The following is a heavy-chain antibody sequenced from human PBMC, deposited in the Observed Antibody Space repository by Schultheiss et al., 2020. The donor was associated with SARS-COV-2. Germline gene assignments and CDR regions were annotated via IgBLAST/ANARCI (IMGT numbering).Heavy chain of an antibody. CDR3: ARSSSSWYSIYGMDV. CDR2: IYYSGST. CDR1: GGSISSYY. V-gene: IGHV4-59*01. D-gene: IGHD6-13*01. J-gene: IGHJ6*02. Sequence: SETLSLTCTVSGGSISSYYWSWIRQPPGKGLEWIGYIYYSGSTNYNPSLKSRVTISVDTSKNQFSLKLSSVTAADTAVYYCARSSSSWYSIYGMDVWGQGTTVTVSS.